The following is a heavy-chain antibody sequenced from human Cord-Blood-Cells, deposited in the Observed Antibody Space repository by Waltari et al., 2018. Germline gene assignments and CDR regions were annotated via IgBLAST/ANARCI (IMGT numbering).Heavy chain of an antibody. CDR3: ARAERGLAAGDAFDI. CDR1: AGPFSTYP. Sequence: QVQLLQSGAEVKKPGSSVKVSCKASAGPFSTYPLSWVRHASGQGLEWMGGIIPIFGTANYAQKFQGRFTITADESTSTAYMELSSLRSEDTAVYYCARAERGLAAGDAFDIWGQGTMVTVSS. V-gene: IGHV1-69*12. CDR2: IIPIFGTA. D-gene: IGHD3-10*01. J-gene: IGHJ3*02.